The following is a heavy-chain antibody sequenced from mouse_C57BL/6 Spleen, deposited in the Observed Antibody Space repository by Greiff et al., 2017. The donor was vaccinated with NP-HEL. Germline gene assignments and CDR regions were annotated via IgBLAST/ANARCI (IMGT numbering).Heavy chain of an antibody. CDR1: GYTFTSYW. CDR3: ATPNWDDFDY. D-gene: IGHD4-1*01. Sequence: QVQLKQPGAELVRPGTSVKLSCKASGYTFTSYWMHWVKQRPGQGLEWIGVIDPSDSYTNYNQKFKGKATLTVDTSSSTAYMQLSSLTSEDSAVYYCATPNWDDFDYWGQGTTLTVSS. CDR2: IDPSDSYT. V-gene: IGHV1-59*01. J-gene: IGHJ2*01.